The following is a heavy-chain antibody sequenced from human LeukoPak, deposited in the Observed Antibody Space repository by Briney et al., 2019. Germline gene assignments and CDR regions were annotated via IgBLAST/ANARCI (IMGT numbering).Heavy chain of an antibody. CDR3: ARRSYGDTRSFDL. CDR1: GHSFTSYW. J-gene: IGHJ2*01. Sequence: GESLKISCKDSGHSFTSYWISWVRQMPGKGLEWMGIIYPGDSDTRYSPSFQGQVTISADKSISTAYLQWSSLKASDTAMYYCARRSYGDTRSFDLWGRGTLVTVSS. D-gene: IGHD4-17*01. CDR2: IYPGDSDT. V-gene: IGHV5-51*01.